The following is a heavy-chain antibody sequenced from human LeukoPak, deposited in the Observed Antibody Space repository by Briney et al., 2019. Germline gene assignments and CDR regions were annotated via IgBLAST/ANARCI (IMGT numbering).Heavy chain of an antibody. CDR1: GGSFSGYY. V-gene: IGHV4-34*01. CDR2: INHSGST. CDR3: ARDGGLAAPYYYGMDV. J-gene: IGHJ6*02. D-gene: IGHD6-19*01. Sequence: SETLSLTCAVYGGSFSGYYWSWIRQPPGKGLEWIGEINHSGSTNYNPSLKSRVTISVDTSKNQFSLKLSSVTAADTAVYYCARDGGLAAPYYYGMDVWGQGTTVTVSS.